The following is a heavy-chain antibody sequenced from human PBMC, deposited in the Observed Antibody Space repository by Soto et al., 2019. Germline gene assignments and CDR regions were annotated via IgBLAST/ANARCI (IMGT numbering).Heavy chain of an antibody. CDR1: GGSISSGDYY. J-gene: IGHJ6*02. Sequence: QVQLQESGPGLLKPSQTLSLTCTVSGGSISSGDYYWSWIRQPPGKGLEWIGYIYYSGSTYYNPSLKSRVTISVDTSKTQFSLKLSSVTAADTAVYYCAREGYCSGGSCYPPYYYYGMDVWGQGTTVTVSS. CDR2: IYYSGST. D-gene: IGHD2-15*01. V-gene: IGHV4-30-4*01. CDR3: AREGYCSGGSCYPPYYYYGMDV.